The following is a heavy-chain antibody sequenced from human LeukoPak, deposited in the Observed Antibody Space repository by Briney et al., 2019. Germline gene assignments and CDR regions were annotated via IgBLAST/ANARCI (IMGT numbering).Heavy chain of an antibody. CDR3: VRLPYTSGWYAGLDY. CDR2: IYPGDSDT. Sequence: GESLKISCKGSGYRFSDYWIGWVRQMPGKGLEWMGIIYPGDSDTRYSPSFQGQVTISADKSISTVYLQWSSLKAADTAMYYCVRLPYTSGWYAGLDYWGQGTLVTVSS. V-gene: IGHV5-51*01. CDR1: GYRFSDYW. D-gene: IGHD6-19*01. J-gene: IGHJ4*02.